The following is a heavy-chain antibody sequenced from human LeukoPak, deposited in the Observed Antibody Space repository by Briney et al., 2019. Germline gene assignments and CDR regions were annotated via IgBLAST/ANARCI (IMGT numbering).Heavy chain of an antibody. D-gene: IGHD3-3*01. Sequence: PGGSLRLSCAASVFTFSKSWMSWLRQTPEKGLEGVAYIKEDGSAKYYVDSVNGRFTISRDNAKNSLYLKMNSLRAEDTAVYYCAKDDEGYYWGQGILVTASS. CDR2: IKEDGSAK. CDR3: AKDDEGYY. J-gene: IGHJ4*02. CDR1: VFTFSKSW. V-gene: IGHV3-7*04.